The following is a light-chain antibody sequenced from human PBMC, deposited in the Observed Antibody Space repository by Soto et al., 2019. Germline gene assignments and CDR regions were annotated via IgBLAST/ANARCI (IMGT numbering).Light chain of an antibody. J-gene: IGKJ1*01. CDR2: DAS. CDR1: QSISTW. CDR3: QQYSTPWT. Sequence: DIQMTQSPSTLSASVGDRVTITCRASQSISTWLAWYQQEPGEPPTLLIYDASSLQSGVPSRFSGSGSGTEFTLTISRLQPDDFATYYCQQYSTPWTFGQGTKVEIK. V-gene: IGKV1-5*01.